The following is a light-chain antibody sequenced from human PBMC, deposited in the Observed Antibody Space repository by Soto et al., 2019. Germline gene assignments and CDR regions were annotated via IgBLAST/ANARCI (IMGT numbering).Light chain of an antibody. CDR1: ISDVGGYNY. CDR2: AVT. CDR3: SSYTRSSTL. Sequence: QSALTQPASVSGSPGQSITISCTGTISDVGGYNYVSWYQQHPGKAPKLMIYAVTDRPSGVSSRVSGSKSGNTASLTISGLQAEDEADYYCSSYTRSSTLFGTGTKLTVL. V-gene: IGLV2-14*01. J-gene: IGLJ1*01.